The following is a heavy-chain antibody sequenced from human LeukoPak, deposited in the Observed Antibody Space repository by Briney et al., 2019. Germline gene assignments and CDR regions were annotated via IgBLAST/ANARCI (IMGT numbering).Heavy chain of an antibody. CDR1: GGSFSGYY. CDR2: INHSGST. V-gene: IGHV4-34*01. Sequence: SETLSLTCAVYGGSFSGYYWSWIRQPPGKGLEWIGEINHSGSTNYNPSLKSRVTISVDTSKNQFSLKLSSVTAADTAVYYCARGVRRSLQNGHAFDIWGQGTMVTVSS. CDR3: ARGVRRSLQNGHAFDI. J-gene: IGHJ3*02. D-gene: IGHD5-24*01.